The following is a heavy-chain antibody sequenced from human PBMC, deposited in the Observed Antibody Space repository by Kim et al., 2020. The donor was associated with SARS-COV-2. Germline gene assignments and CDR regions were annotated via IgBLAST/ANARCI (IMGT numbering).Heavy chain of an antibody. CDR3: ARAFVVPAAIAPDY. CDR2: ISSSGSTI. Sequence: GGSLRLSCAASGFTFSDYYMSWIRQAPGKGLEWVSYISSSGSTIYYADSVKGRFTISRDNAKNSLYLQMNSLRAEDTAVYYCARAFVVPAAIAPDYWGQGTLVTVSS. J-gene: IGHJ4*02. V-gene: IGHV3-11*01. CDR1: GFTFSDYY. D-gene: IGHD2-2*01.